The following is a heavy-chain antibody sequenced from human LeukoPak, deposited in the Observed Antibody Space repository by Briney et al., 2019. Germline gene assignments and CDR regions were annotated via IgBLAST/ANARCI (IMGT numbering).Heavy chain of an antibody. V-gene: IGHV1-8*01. Sequence: ASVKVSCKASGYTFTSYDINWVRQATGQGLEWMGWMNPNSGNTGYAQKFQGRVTMTRNTSISTAYMELSSLRSEDTAVYYCARVGSVLRFLEWLLSPNWFDPWGQGTPVTVSS. CDR3: ARVGSVLRFLEWLLSPNWFDP. CDR2: MNPNSGNT. J-gene: IGHJ5*02. CDR1: GYTFTSYD. D-gene: IGHD3-3*01.